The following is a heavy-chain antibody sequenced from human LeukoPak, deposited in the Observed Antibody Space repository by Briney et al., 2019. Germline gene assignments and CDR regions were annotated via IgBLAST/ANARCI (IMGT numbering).Heavy chain of an antibody. J-gene: IGHJ4*02. Sequence: GGSLRLSCAASGFTFSSYAMSWVRQAPGKGLEWVSVISGDSGSIYYADSVKGRFTISRDNSKNTLYLQMNSLRAEDTAVFFCAKECDGACYPGAFDYWGQGTLVTVSS. CDR2: ISGDSGSI. D-gene: IGHD2-21*01. V-gene: IGHV3-23*01. CDR1: GFTFSSYA. CDR3: AKECDGACYPGAFDY.